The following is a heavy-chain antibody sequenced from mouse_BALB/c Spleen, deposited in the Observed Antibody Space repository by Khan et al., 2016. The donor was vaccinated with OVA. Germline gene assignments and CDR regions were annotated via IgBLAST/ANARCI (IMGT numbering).Heavy chain of an antibody. J-gene: IGHJ3*01. CDR3: ARGNYYGSSSWFSY. Sequence: QIQLVQSGAELMKPGASVKLSCKATGFTFSSYWIEWVKQRPGHGLEWIGEILPGSGRNNYNEKFKGKATLTADTSSNTAYMQLSNLTSDDSAVYYCARGNYYGSSSWFSYWGQGTLVTVSA. CDR1: GFTFSSYW. D-gene: IGHD1-1*01. CDR2: ILPGSGRN. V-gene: IGHV1-9*01.